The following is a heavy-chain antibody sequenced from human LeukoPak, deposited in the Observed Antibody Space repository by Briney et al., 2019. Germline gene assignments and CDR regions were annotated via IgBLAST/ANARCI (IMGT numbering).Heavy chain of an antibody. Sequence: SQTLSLTCAVSGGSISSGGYSWSWIRQPPGKGLEWIGYIYHSGSTYYNPSLKSRVTISVDRSKNQFSLKLSSVTAADTAVYYCARDLNSSGWYQGGWFDPWGQGTLVTVSS. D-gene: IGHD6-19*01. CDR2: IYHSGST. CDR1: GGSISSGGYS. CDR3: ARDLNSSGWYQGGWFDP. J-gene: IGHJ5*02. V-gene: IGHV4-30-2*01.